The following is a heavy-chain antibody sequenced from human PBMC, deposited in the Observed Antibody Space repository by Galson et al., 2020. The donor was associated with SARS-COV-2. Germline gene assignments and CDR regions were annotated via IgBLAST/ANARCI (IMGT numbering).Heavy chain of an antibody. V-gene: IGHV4-31*03. Sequence: ASETLSLTCTVSGVSINSVPYYWRWLRQHPGEGLAWIGYIGYSGDTDYHPSLKSRVALSLDTSKNQLSLKLFSVTAADTAVYYCATSDYYRSGTDYWGQGTLVTVSS. D-gene: IGHD1-26*01. CDR3: ATSDYYRSGTDY. J-gene: IGHJ4*02. CDR1: GVSINSVPYY. CDR2: IGYSGDT.